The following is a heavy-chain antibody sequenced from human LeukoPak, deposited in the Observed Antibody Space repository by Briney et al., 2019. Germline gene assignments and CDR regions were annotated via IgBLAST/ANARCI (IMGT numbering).Heavy chain of an antibody. CDR2: IYYSGST. J-gene: IGHJ3*02. Sequence: PSETLSLTCAVYGGSFSGYYWSWIRQPPGKGLEWIGSIYYSGSTYYNPSLKSRVTISVDTSKNQFSLKLSSVTAADTAVYYCARGDGIINAFDIWGQGTMVTVSS. V-gene: IGHV4-34*01. D-gene: IGHD3-16*01. CDR1: GGSFSGYY. CDR3: ARGDGIINAFDI.